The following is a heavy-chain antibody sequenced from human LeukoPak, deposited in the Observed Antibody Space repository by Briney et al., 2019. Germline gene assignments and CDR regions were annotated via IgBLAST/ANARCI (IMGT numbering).Heavy chain of an antibody. CDR3: ARVPHCSSTSCYGAFDI. CDR1: GFTFSSYA. D-gene: IGHD2-2*01. V-gene: IGHV3-30*04. Sequence: GGSLRLSCAASGFTFSSYAMHWVRQAPGKGLEWVAVISYDGSNKYYADSVKGRFTISRDNSKNTLYLQMNSLRADDTAVYYCARVPHCSSTSCYGAFDIWGQGTMVTVSS. CDR2: ISYDGSNK. J-gene: IGHJ3*02.